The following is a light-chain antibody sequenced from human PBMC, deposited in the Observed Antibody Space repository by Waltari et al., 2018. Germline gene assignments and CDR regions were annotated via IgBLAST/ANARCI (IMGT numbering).Light chain of an antibody. J-gene: IGLJ2*01. CDR2: DVS. CDR1: GSDVGSYVY. V-gene: IGLV2-14*03. Sequence: QSALTQPASVSGSPGQSITISCTGTGSDVGSYVYVSWYTQHPGKGPKLMIFDVSNRPSGVSNRFSVSKSGNTAFLTISGLQAEDEAYYYCSSYTSSGTGIFGGGTKLTVL. CDR3: SSYTSSGTGI.